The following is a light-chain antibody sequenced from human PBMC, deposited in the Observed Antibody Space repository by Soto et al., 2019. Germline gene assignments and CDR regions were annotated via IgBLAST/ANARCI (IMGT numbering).Light chain of an antibody. Sequence: DIQMTQSPSTLSASLGDRVTITCRASQSINIWLAWFQQKPGKAPKLLISDVSSLESGVPSRFSGSGSGTEFTLTISSLQPDDFATYYCHQYNTYLWTFGQGTKVDIK. V-gene: IGKV1-5*01. CDR2: DVS. CDR1: QSINIW. CDR3: HQYNTYLWT. J-gene: IGKJ1*01.